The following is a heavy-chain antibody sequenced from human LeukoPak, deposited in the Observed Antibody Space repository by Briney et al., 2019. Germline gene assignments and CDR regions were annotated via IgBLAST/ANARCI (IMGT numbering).Heavy chain of an antibody. J-gene: IGHJ4*02. Sequence: GGSLRLSCAASGFTFTNYDMSWVRQAPGKGLEWVSTISDSGHSTSYADSVKGRFTISRDNSKNTLYLQMNSLRAEDTALYCCATGEFYFDFWGQGTLVTVSS. CDR3: ATGEFYFDF. V-gene: IGHV3-23*01. CDR2: ISDSGHST. D-gene: IGHD3-16*01. CDR1: GFTFTNYD.